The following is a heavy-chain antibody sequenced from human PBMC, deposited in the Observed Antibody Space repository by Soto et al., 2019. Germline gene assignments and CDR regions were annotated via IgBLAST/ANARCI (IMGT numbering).Heavy chain of an antibody. D-gene: IGHD2-15*01. CDR3: ARDPRYCSGGSCYSDMWSWFDP. CDR2: MNPNSGNT. J-gene: IGHJ5*02. CDR1: GYTFTSYD. V-gene: IGHV1-8*01. Sequence: QVQLVQSGAEVKKPGASVKVSCKASGYTFTSYDINWVRQATGQGLEWMGWMNPNSGNTGYAQKFQGRVTMTRNTSISTAYMELSSLRSEDTAVYYWARDPRYCSGGSCYSDMWSWFDPWGQGTLVTVSS.